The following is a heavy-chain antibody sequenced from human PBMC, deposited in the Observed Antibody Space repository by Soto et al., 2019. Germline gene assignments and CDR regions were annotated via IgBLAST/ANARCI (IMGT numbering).Heavy chain of an antibody. CDR2: IYYSGST. Sequence: PSETLSLTCTVSGGSISSGDYYWSWIRQPPGKGLEWIGYIYYSGSTYYNPSLKSRVTISVDTSKNQFSLKLSSVTAADTAVYYCARDKRITIFGVVIEGDPTDYYGMVVWGQGTMVTVSS. J-gene: IGHJ6*02. V-gene: IGHV4-30-4*01. D-gene: IGHD3-3*01. CDR1: GGSISSGDYY. CDR3: ARDKRITIFGVVIEGDPTDYYGMVV.